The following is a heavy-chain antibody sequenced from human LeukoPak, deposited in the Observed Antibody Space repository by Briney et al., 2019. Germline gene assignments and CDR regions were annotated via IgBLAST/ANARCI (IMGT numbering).Heavy chain of an antibody. CDR2: INHSGST. V-gene: IGHV4-34*01. Sequence: SETLSLTCAVYGGSFSGYYWTWIRQPPGKGLEWIGEINHSGSTNYNPSLKSRVTISVDTSKNQFSLKLSSVTAADTAVYYCAREETEKGGSDYWGQGTLVTVSS. CDR3: AREETEKGGSDY. J-gene: IGHJ4*02. CDR1: GGSFSGYY. D-gene: IGHD1-26*01.